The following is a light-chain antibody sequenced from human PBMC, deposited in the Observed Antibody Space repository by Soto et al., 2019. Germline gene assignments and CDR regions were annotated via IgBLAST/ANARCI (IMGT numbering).Light chain of an antibody. Sequence: EIVLTQSPATLSSFPGDRVTLSCRASQYINTRLAWYQHRPGQAPRLLIYQTSTRATGIPARFSGSGSGTEFTLTISSLQSEDFAVYYCQHYHGWPITFGQGTRLEIK. CDR3: QHYHGWPIT. J-gene: IGKJ5*01. V-gene: IGKV3-15*01. CDR1: QYINTR. CDR2: QTS.